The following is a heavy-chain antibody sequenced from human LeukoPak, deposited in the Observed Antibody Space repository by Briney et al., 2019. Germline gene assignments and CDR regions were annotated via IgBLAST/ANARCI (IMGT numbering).Heavy chain of an antibody. Sequence: GGSLRLSCAASGFTFSSYAMSWVRQAPGKGLEWVSAISGSGGSTYYADSVKGWFTISRDNSKNTLYLQMNSLRAEDTAVYYCAKRIAVAGRAAGEYFDYWGQGTLVTVS. CDR2: ISGSGGST. V-gene: IGHV3-23*01. J-gene: IGHJ4*02. CDR3: AKRIAVAGRAAGEYFDY. CDR1: GFTFSSYA. D-gene: IGHD6-19*01.